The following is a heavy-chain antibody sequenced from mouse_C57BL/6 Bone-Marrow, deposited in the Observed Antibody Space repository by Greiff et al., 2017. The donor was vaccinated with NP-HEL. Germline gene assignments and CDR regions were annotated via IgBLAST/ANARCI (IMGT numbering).Heavy chain of an antibody. CDR1: GFTFSDYY. CDR2: ISNGGGST. Sequence: EVQRVESGGGLVQPGGSLKLSCAASGFTFSDYYMYWVRQTPEKRLEWVAYISNGGGSTYYPDTVKGRFTISRDNAKNTLYLQMSRLKSEDTAMYYCARHAGYFDVWGTGTTVTVSS. CDR3: ARHAGYFDV. J-gene: IGHJ1*03. V-gene: IGHV5-12*01.